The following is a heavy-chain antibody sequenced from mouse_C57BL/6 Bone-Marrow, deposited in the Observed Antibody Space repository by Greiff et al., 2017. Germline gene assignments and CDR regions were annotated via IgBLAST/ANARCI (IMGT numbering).Heavy chain of an antibody. CDR1: GYTFTSYW. D-gene: IGHD4-1*01. CDR3: AREGEIAGTRAMDY. V-gene: IGHV1-64*01. Sequence: VQLQQPGAELVKPGASVKLSCKASGYTFTSYWMHWVKQRPGQGLEWIGMIHPNSGSTNYNEKFKSKATLTVDKSSSTAYMQLSSLTSEDSAVYYCAREGEIAGTRAMDYWGQGTSVTVSS. CDR2: IHPNSGST. J-gene: IGHJ4*01.